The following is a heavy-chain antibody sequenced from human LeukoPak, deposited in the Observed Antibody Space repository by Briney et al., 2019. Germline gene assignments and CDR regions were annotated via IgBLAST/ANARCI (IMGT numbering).Heavy chain of an antibody. V-gene: IGHV3-9*03. CDR2: ISWNSGSI. Sequence: GRSLRLSCAASGFTFDDYAMHWVRQAPGKGLEWVSGISWNSGSIGYADSVKGRFTISRDNAKNSLYLQMNSLRAEDMALYYCAKDLYSSSWYYFDYWGQGTLVTVPS. CDR1: GFTFDDYA. J-gene: IGHJ4*02. D-gene: IGHD6-13*01. CDR3: AKDLYSSSWYYFDY.